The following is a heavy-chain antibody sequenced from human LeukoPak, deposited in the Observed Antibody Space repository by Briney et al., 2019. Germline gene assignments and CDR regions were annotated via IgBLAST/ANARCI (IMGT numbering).Heavy chain of an antibody. J-gene: IGHJ4*02. D-gene: IGHD1-26*01. CDR2: INWNGDDT. Sequence: GGSLRLSCAASGFSFDDYGMSWVRQLPGKRLEWVSGINWNGDDTGYADSVKGRFTNSRDNAKNSLYLEMSSLRAEDTAVYYCARARVGATQPDYWGQGTLVTVSS. CDR1: GFSFDDYG. V-gene: IGHV3-20*04. CDR3: ARARVGATQPDY.